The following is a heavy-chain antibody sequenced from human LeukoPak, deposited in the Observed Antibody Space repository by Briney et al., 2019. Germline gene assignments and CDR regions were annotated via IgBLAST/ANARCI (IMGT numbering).Heavy chain of an antibody. V-gene: IGHV3-64D*09. CDR2: ISSNGRST. CDR1: GFMFSTYG. Sequence: HPGRSLRLSCAASGFMFSTYGMHWVRQAPGEGLEYVSAISSNGRSTYYADSVKGRFTISRDNSKNTLYLQMSSLRAEDTAVYYCVKRDSSGNWGQGTLVTVSS. J-gene: IGHJ4*02. CDR3: VKRDSSGN. D-gene: IGHD3-22*01.